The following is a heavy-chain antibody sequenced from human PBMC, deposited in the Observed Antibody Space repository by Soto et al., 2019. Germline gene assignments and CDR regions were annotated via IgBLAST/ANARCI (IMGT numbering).Heavy chain of an antibody. CDR1: GGSISNGGYY. D-gene: IGHD2-15*01. Sequence: SETLSLTCTVSGGSISNGGYYWSWIRQHPGKGLEWIGYIYYSGSTYYNPSLKSRVTISVDTSKNQFSLKLSSVTAADTAVYYCGSGGNSYYFDYWGQGTLVTVSS. CDR3: GSGGNSYYFDY. J-gene: IGHJ4*02. CDR2: IYYSGST. V-gene: IGHV4-31*03.